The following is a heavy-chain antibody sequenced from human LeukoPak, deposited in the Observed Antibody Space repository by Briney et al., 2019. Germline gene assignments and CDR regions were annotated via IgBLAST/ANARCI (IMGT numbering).Heavy chain of an antibody. CDR1: GFTFSSYA. Sequence: PGGSLRLSCAASGFTFSSYAMHWVRQAPGKGLEWVAVISYDGSNKYYADSVKGRFTISRDNSKNTLYLQMNSLRAEDTAVYYCARDRAGYSSRIGYWGQGTLVTVSS. J-gene: IGHJ4*02. CDR3: ARDRAGYSSRIGY. D-gene: IGHD6-13*01. CDR2: ISYDGSNK. V-gene: IGHV3-30*04.